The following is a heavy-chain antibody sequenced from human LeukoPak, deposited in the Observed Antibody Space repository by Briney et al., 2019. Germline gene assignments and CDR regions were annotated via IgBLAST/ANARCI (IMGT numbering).Heavy chain of an antibody. Sequence: SERLSLTCTVSGASINNYYWSWVRQPPLKGLEWIGYIYSTGDTSYNPSLESRVSISMDTSKNHFSLEITSVTAADTAVYYCARGSRVYDRSGFDTWHDYWGHGTLVTVSS. CDR3: ARGSRVYDRSGFDTWHDY. J-gene: IGHJ4*03. D-gene: IGHD3-22*01. CDR1: GASINNYY. V-gene: IGHV4-59*01. CDR2: IYSTGDT.